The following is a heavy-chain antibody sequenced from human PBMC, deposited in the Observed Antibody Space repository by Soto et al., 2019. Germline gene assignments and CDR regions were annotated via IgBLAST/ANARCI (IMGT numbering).Heavy chain of an antibody. Sequence: ASVKVSCKASGYTFTSYYMHWVRQAPGQGLEWMGIINPSGGSTSYAQKFQGRVTMTRDTSTSTVYMELSSLRSEDTAVYYCARSGGCTNGVCPLQRRDFDYWGQGTLVTVSS. D-gene: IGHD2-8*01. CDR3: ARSGGCTNGVCPLQRRDFDY. CDR1: GYTFTSYY. CDR2: INPSGGST. J-gene: IGHJ4*02. V-gene: IGHV1-46*03.